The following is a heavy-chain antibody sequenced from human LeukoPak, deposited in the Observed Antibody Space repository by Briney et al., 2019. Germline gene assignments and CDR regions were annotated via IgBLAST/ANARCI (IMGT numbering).Heavy chain of an antibody. J-gene: IGHJ4*02. CDR1: GFTFSSYG. Sequence: GGSLRLSCAASGFTFSSYGMHWVRQAPGKGLEWVTFISYAGSNKYYADSVKGRFTIPRDNSKNTLYLQMNSLRTEDTAVYYCAKDISLRLVITSTLDYWGQGTLVTVSS. CDR3: AKDISLRLVITSTLDY. CDR2: ISYAGSNK. D-gene: IGHD3-9*01. V-gene: IGHV3-30*18.